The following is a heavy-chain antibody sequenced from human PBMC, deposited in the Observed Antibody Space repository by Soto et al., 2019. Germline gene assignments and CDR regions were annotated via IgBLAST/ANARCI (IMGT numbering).Heavy chain of an antibody. J-gene: IGHJ5*02. CDR2: MNPDGSEQ. CDR3: TRDLNHDCGP. CDR1: GFTFSDYW. D-gene: IGHD2-21*01. Sequence: EVHLVESGGALVQPGGSLRLSCAASGFTFSDYWMTWVRQTPGKGLEGVANMNPDGSEQYYLDSVKGQFTISRDNAKNSLYLQMNNLRGEDTAVYYCTRDLNHDCGPWGQGTQVIVSS. V-gene: IGHV3-7*04.